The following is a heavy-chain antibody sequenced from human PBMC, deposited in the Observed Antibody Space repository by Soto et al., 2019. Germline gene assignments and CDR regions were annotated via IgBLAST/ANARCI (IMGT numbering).Heavy chain of an antibody. J-gene: IGHJ4*02. CDR2: VNPILSMS. CDR1: GDTFNFYS. D-gene: IGHD3-10*01. CDR3: ATSYGSGYRAFDF. Sequence: QVQLVQSGAEVKRPGSSVKVSCKASGDTFNFYSINWVRQAPGLGLEWMGRVNPILSMSNYAQRFQGRVPXAXDXPTSTGYMELSGLRSEDTAIYYCATSYGSGYRAFDFWGQGALVTVSS. V-gene: IGHV1-69*04.